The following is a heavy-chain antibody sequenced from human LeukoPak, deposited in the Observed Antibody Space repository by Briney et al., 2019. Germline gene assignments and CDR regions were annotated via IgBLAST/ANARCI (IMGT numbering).Heavy chain of an antibody. CDR3: ARGPGSGYPYYFDY. D-gene: IGHD3-3*01. V-gene: IGHV4-4*07. Sequence: SETLSLTCTVSGASISGYYWSWIRQPAGKGLEWIGRIYTSGSTNYNPSLKSRVTMSVDTSKNQFSLKLSSVTAADTAVYYCARGPGSGYPYYFDYWGQGTLVTVSS. J-gene: IGHJ4*02. CDR1: GASISGYY. CDR2: IYTSGST.